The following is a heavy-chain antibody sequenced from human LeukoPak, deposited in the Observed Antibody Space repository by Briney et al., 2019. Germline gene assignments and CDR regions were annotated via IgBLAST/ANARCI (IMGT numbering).Heavy chain of an antibody. CDR1: GGSISSGDYY. CDR3: ARGPGSIGYCSSTSCYDYSDF. CDR2: IYYSGST. D-gene: IGHD2-2*01. V-gene: IGHV4-30-4*08. Sequence: SQTLSLTCTVSGGSISSGDYYWSWIRQPPGKGLEWIGYIYYSGSTYYNPSLKSQVTISVDTSKNQFSLKLSSVTAADTAVYYCARGPGSIGYCSSTSCYDYSDFWGQGTLVTVSS. J-gene: IGHJ4*02.